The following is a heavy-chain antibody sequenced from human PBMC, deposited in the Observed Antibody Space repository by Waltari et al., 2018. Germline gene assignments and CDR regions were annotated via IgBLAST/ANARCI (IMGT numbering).Heavy chain of an antibody. CDR3: ARARGGPFQP. J-gene: IGHJ5*02. CDR1: GFTFSSYS. Sequence: EVQLVESGGGLVKPGGSLRLSCAASGFTFSSYSMNWVRQAPGQGLEWVSSISSSSSYIYYADSVKGRFTISRDNAKNSLYLQMNSLRAEDTAVYYCARARGGPFQPWGQGTLVTVSS. D-gene: IGHD3-16*01. CDR2: ISSSSSYI. V-gene: IGHV3-21*01.